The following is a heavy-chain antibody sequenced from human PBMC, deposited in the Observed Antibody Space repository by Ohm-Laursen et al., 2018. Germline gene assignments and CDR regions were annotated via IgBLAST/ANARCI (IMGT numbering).Heavy chain of an antibody. CDR1: GYTFTAYY. CDR3: ARDGLGTRGYFHH. V-gene: IGHV1-69*13. J-gene: IGHJ1*01. Sequence: SVKVSCKASGYTFTAYYMHWVRQAPGQGLEWLGEITPMFGTANYAQKFQGRVTITADESTSTAYMDLSSLRSEDTAIYYCARDGLGTRGYFHHWGQGSLVTVSS. D-gene: IGHD3-10*01. CDR2: ITPMFGTA.